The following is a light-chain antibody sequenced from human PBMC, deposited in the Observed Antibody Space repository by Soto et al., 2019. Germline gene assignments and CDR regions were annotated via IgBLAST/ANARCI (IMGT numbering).Light chain of an antibody. CDR1: QSVSSSY. J-gene: IGKJ3*01. CDR3: QQYGSSQIN. V-gene: IGKV3-20*01. Sequence: EIVLTQSPGTLSLSPGERATLSCRASQSVSSSYLAWYQQKPGQAPRLLIYGASSRATGIPDRFSGSGSGTDFTLTISRLEPEDFAVYYCQQYGSSQINCGPGTKVDIK. CDR2: GAS.